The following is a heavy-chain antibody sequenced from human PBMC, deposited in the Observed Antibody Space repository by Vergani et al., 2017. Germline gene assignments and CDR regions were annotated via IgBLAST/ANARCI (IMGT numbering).Heavy chain of an antibody. CDR2: INPSGGHT. CDR1: GYTSSNYY. Sequence: QVQVVQPGAEVKKSGASVKVSCKTSGYTSSNYYMHWVRQAPGQGLEWMGIINPSGGHTNDAQKFQGRVTMTRDTSTSTVYMELSSMRSEDTAIYYCARGNYGILTGYRYWGQGTLVTVSA. D-gene: IGHD3-9*01. V-gene: IGHV1-46*03. CDR3: ARGNYGILTGYRY. J-gene: IGHJ4*02.